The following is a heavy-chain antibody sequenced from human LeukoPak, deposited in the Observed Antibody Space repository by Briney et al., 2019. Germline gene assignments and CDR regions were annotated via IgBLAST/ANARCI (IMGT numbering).Heavy chain of an antibody. Sequence: SETLSLTCTVSGGSISSGSYYWSWIWQPAGKGLEWIGRIYTSGSTNYNPSLKSRVTISVDTSKNQFSLKLSSVTAADTAVYYCARGQRYYYDSSGYNWFDPWGQGTLVTVSS. V-gene: IGHV4-61*02. J-gene: IGHJ5*02. CDR1: GGSISSGSYY. CDR3: ARGQRYYYDSSGYNWFDP. CDR2: IYTSGST. D-gene: IGHD3-22*01.